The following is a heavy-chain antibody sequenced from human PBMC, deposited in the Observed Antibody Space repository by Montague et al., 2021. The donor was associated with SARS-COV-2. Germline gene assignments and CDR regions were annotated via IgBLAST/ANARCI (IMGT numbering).Heavy chain of an antibody. CDR2: IYDSGGT. CDR3: ARRGRKLLPVATTIGGFDI. D-gene: IGHD5-12*01. J-gene: IGHJ3*02. V-gene: IGHV4-39*02. Sequence: SETLSLTSTVSGGSISSNNYYWDWIRQPPGKELEWIGSIYDSGGTYYNPSLKSRVTISVDTSKNHFSLKLNSVTAADTAVYYCARRGRKLLPVATTIGGFDIWGQGTMVTVSS. CDR1: GGSISSNNYY.